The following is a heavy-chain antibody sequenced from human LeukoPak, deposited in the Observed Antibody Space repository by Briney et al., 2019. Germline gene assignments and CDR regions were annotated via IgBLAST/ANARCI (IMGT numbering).Heavy chain of an antibody. Sequence: GGSLRLSCAASGFTFSNYALSWVLQAPGKGLEWVASISGGGNNVYYAGSAKGRFTISRDNSQHTLYLQMTSLRAEDTAVYFCAKDVVAAAGFYFDYWGQGTLVTVSS. D-gene: IGHD6-13*01. CDR3: AKDVVAAAGFYFDY. CDR1: GFTFSNYA. J-gene: IGHJ4*02. CDR2: ISGGGNNV. V-gene: IGHV3-23*01.